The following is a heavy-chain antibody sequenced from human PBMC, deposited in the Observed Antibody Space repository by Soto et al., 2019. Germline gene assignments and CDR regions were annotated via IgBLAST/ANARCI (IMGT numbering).Heavy chain of an antibody. V-gene: IGHV3-23*01. CDR1: GFTFTNFA. CDR2: ISGSADTT. D-gene: IGHD2-2*01. Sequence: GGSLRLSCAASGFTFTNFAMNWVRQAPGKGLEWVSVISGSADTTYNADSVKGRFTISRDNSENTVYLQMNSLRAEDTALYYCAKGYCSSTSCSFDYWGQGILVTVSS. J-gene: IGHJ4*02. CDR3: AKGYCSSTSCSFDY.